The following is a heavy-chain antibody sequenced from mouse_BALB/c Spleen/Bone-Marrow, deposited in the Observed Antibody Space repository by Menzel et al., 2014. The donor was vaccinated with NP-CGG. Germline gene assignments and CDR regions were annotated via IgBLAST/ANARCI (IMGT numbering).Heavy chain of an antibody. V-gene: IGHV1-84*02. CDR3: ANLGRYAMDY. CDR1: GYTFTDYY. Sequence: QVQLKESGPELVKPGASVKISCKASGYTFTDYYINWVKQKPGQGLEWIGWIYPGSGSTKYNEKFKGKATLTADTSSSTAYMQLSSLTSEDTAVYFCANLGRYAMDYWGQGTSVTVSS. D-gene: IGHD3-1*01. CDR2: IYPGSGST. J-gene: IGHJ4*01.